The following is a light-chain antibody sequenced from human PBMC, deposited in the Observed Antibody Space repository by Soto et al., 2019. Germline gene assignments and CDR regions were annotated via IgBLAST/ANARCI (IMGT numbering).Light chain of an antibody. CDR1: SSDVGSYNL. V-gene: IGLV2-23*01. CDR2: EGG. CDR3: CSFARGNTYV. J-gene: IGLJ1*01. Sequence: QSALTQPASVSGSPGQSITLSCTGTSSDVGSYNLVSWYQQHPGKAPKLMISEGGKRPSGVSTRFSGSKSGNTASLTISGLQAEDDADYYCCSFARGNTYVFGTGTKVTVL.